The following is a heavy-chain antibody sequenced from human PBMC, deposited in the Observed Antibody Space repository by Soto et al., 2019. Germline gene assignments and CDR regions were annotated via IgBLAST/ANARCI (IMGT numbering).Heavy chain of an antibody. CDR3: IQSRCGGDCLQSYASHYYYGMDV. CDR1: GFSLSTSGVG. CDR2: IYWDDDK. V-gene: IGHV2-5*02. J-gene: IGHJ6*02. Sequence: QITLKESGPTLVKPTQTLTLTCTFSGFSLSTSGVGVGWIRQPPGKALEWLALIYWDDDKRYSPSLRSRPNISKDTSKNKVVLTMTNMDPVDTATYHCIQSRCGGDCLQSYASHYYYGMDVWGQGTTVTVSS. D-gene: IGHD2-21*02.